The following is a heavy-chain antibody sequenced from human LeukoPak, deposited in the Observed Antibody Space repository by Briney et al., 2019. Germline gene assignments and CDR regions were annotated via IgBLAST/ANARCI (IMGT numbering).Heavy chain of an antibody. CDR2: IYTSGST. CDR3: ARAMRVDRFFDY. D-gene: IGHD5-12*01. CDR1: GGYFNSGRYY. Sequence: SDTLSLTCTVSGGYFNSGRYYWSWIRRPAGKGLEWVGRIYTSGSTNYNPSLKRRVTISVDTSKNQFSLQLTSGTAADTAVYYCARAMRVDRFFDYWGQGILVTVSS. J-gene: IGHJ4*02. V-gene: IGHV4-61*02.